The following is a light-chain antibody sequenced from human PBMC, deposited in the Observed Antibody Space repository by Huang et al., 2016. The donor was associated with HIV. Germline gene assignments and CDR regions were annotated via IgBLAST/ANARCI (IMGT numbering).Light chain of an antibody. CDR3: QQYNRFPNT. CDR2: DAS. CDR1: QSISSW. V-gene: IGKV1-5*01. J-gene: IGKJ2*01. Sequence: DIQLTQSPSTLSASVGDKVTISCRASQSISSWLAWYQQKPGKAPKRLIYDASTLESGVPSRFSGSGSGTEFTLTISSLQPDDFATYYCQQYNRFPNTFGRGTKVEIK.